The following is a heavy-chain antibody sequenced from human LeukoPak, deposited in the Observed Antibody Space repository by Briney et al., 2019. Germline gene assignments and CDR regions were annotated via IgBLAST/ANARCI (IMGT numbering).Heavy chain of an antibody. CDR1: GFTFDDYG. Sequence: GGSLRLSCAASGFTFDDYGMSWVRQAPGKGLEWVSGINWNGGSTGYADSVKGRFTISRDNSKNTLYLQMNSLRAEDTAVYYCAREISEAYYYYGMDVWGQGTTVTVSS. V-gene: IGHV3-20*04. CDR2: INWNGGST. J-gene: IGHJ6*02. D-gene: IGHD3-3*02. CDR3: AREISEAYYYYGMDV.